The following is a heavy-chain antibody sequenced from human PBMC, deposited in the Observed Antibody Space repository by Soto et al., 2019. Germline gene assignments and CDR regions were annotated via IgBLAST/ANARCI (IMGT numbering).Heavy chain of an antibody. CDR3: ARHLVVVAASFDP. Sequence: KQSQTLSLTCTVSGGSISSSSYYWGWIRQPPGKGLEWIGSIYYSGSTYYNPSLKSRVTISVDTSKNQFSLKLSSVTAADTAVYYCARHLVVVAASFDPWGQGTLVTVSS. CDR1: GGSISSSSYY. J-gene: IGHJ5*02. CDR2: IYYSGST. D-gene: IGHD2-15*01. V-gene: IGHV4-39*01.